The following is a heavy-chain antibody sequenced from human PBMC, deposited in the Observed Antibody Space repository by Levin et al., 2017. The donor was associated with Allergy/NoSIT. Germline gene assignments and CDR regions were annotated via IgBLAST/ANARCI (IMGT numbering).Heavy chain of an antibody. CDR2: IYYSGST. V-gene: IGHV4-59*08. CDR3: ARRGPWGSYFAL. D-gene: IGHD3-16*01. Sequence: SETLSLTCTVSGGSISSYYWSWIRQPPGKGLEWIGYIYYSGSTNYNPSLKSRVTISVDTSKNQFSLKLSSVTAADTAVYYCARRGPWGSYFALWGRGTLVTVSS. CDR1: GGSISSYY. J-gene: IGHJ2*01.